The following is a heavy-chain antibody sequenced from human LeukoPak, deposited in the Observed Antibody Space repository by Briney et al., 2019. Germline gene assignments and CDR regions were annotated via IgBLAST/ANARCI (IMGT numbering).Heavy chain of an antibody. CDR1: GFTFSSYA. CDR3: ARVSDFWSGYYFDY. Sequence: GGSLRLSCAASGFTFSSYAMSWVRQAPGKGLEWVSYISSSGSTIYYADSVKGRFTISRDNAKNSLYLQMNSLRAEDTAVYYCARVSDFWSGYYFDYWGQGTLVTVSS. V-gene: IGHV3-48*04. CDR2: ISSSGSTI. D-gene: IGHD3-3*01. J-gene: IGHJ4*02.